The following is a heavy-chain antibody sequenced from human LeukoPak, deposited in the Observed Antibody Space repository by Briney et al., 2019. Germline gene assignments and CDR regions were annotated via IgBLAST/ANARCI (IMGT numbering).Heavy chain of an antibody. CDR1: GFTFSSYA. V-gene: IGHV3-23*01. Sequence: GGSLRLSCAASGFTFSSYAMSWVRQAPGKGLEWVSVISGSGGSTYHADSVKGRFTISRDNSKNTLCLQMNSLRAEDTAGYYCAKYGCSSTSCPLDVWGKGTTVTVSS. CDR2: ISGSGGST. CDR3: AKYGCSSTSCPLDV. D-gene: IGHD2-2*01. J-gene: IGHJ6*04.